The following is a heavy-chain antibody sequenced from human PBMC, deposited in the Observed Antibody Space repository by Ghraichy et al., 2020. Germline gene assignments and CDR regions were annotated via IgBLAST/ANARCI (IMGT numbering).Heavy chain of an antibody. D-gene: IGHD1-26*01. CDR3: ARDFLEANIIFDS. CDR1: GFSFSSHG. Sequence: WGSLRLSCAASGFSFSSHGMHWVRQAPGKGLEWVTFIRRDGSETFYLASVEGRFTISRDNSKNTLYLHLNNLRAEDTAVYFCARDFLEANIIFDSWGQGTPVTVSS. J-gene: IGHJ4*02. CDR2: IRRDGSET. V-gene: IGHV3-30*02.